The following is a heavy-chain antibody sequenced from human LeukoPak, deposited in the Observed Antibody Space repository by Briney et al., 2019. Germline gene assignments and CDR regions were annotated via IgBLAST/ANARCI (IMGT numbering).Heavy chain of an antibody. CDR1: GGTFSSYA. Sequence: SVKVSCKASGGTFSSYAISWVRQAPGQGLEWMGGIIPIFGTANYAQKFQGRVTITADESTSTAYMELSSLRSEDTAVYYCARVSAGAQAYCGGDCYSFDYWGQGTLVTVSS. J-gene: IGHJ4*02. CDR2: IIPIFGTA. CDR3: ARVSAGAQAYCGGDCYSFDY. D-gene: IGHD2-21*02. V-gene: IGHV1-69*13.